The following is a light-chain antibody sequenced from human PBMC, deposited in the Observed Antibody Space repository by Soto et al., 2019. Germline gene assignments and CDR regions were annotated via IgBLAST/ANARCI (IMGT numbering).Light chain of an antibody. J-gene: IGLJ1*01. CDR3: SSYKSISTLPYV. Sequence: QSALTQPASVSGSPGQSITISCTGTSSDVGGYNLVSWYQQYPDKAPKLMIFDVNTRPSGVSNRFSGSKSGNTASLTISGLHAEDEADYYCSSYKSISTLPYVFGTGTKLTVL. V-gene: IGLV2-14*01. CDR1: SSDVGGYNL. CDR2: DVN.